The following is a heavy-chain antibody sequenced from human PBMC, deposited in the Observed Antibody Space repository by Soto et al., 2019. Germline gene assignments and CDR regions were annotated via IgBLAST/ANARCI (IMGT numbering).Heavy chain of an antibody. Sequence: QVQLVQSGAEVKKPGASVKVSCKASGYTFTSYYMHWVRQAPGQGLEWMGIINPSGGSTSYAQKFQGRVTTTRDTSTSTVYMELSSLRSEDTAVYYCARELTTVTPRRYYYGMDVWGQGTTVTVSS. CDR3: ARELTTVTPRRYYYGMDV. CDR1: GYTFTSYY. CDR2: INPSGGST. D-gene: IGHD4-4*01. V-gene: IGHV1-46*01. J-gene: IGHJ6*02.